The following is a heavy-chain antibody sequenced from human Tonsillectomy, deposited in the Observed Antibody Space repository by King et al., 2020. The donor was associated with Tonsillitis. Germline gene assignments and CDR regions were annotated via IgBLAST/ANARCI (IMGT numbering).Heavy chain of an antibody. D-gene: IGHD1-26*01. Sequence: QLVQSGAEVKKPGSSVKVSCKASGGTFSSYAISWVRQAPGQGLEWMGGIIPIFGTANYAQKFQGRVTITADESTSTAYMELSSLRSEDTAVYYCARLNRGSYSGPQYYFDYWGQGTLVTVSS. CDR3: ARLNRGSYSGPQYYFDY. J-gene: IGHJ4*02. CDR1: GGTFSSYA. CDR2: IIPIFGTA. V-gene: IGHV1-69*12.